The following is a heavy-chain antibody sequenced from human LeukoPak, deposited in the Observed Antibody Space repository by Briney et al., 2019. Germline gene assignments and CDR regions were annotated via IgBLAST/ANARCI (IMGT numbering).Heavy chain of an antibody. J-gene: IGHJ4*02. CDR2: IIPIFGTA. Sequence: ASVKVSCKASGGTFSSYAISWVRQAPGQGLEWMGGIIPIFGTANYAQKFQGRVTITADESTSTAYMELSSLRSEDTAVYYCASPGSGSYYEGYFDYWGQGTLVTVSS. D-gene: IGHD3-10*01. V-gene: IGHV1-69*13. CDR1: GGTFSSYA. CDR3: ASPGSGSYYEGYFDY.